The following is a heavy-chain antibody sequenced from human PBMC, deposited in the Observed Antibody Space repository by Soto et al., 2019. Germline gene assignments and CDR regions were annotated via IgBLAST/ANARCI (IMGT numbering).Heavy chain of an antibody. CDR3: VRDILRIPYGSGRFDP. D-gene: IGHD3-10*01. J-gene: IGHJ5*02. Sequence: HLQESGGGLVQPGESLRLSCVASGFSFRAYDMYWVRQSPGRGLEWVAMISFDGTKIHYADSVKGRFAISRDNAKNRLDRQMNSLRAEDTALYYCVRDILRIPYGSGRFDPWGRGTLVTVSS. V-gene: IGHV3-33*01. CDR1: GFSFRAYD. CDR2: ISFDGTKI.